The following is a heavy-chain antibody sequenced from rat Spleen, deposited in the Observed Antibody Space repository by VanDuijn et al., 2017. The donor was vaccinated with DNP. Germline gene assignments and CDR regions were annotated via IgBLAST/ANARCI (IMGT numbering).Heavy chain of an antibody. CDR1: GFTFSDYN. CDR2: ISTSGRKT. J-gene: IGHJ4*01. V-gene: IGHV5S23*01. D-gene: IGHD1-12*03. CDR3: ASVYDGYPPYAMDA. Sequence: EVQLVESGGDLVQSGRSLKVSCAASGFTFSDYNMAWVRQAPKKGLEWVATISTSGRKTYYPDSVKGRFTISRDNTKNILYLQMNSLTSEDTATYYCASVYDGYPPYAMDAWGQGTSVTVSS.